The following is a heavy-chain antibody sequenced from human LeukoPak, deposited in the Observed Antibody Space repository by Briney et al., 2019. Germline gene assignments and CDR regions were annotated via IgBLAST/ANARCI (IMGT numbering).Heavy chain of an antibody. Sequence: SETLSLTCTVSGGSISSGDYYWRWIRQPPGKGLEWIGYIYYSGSTYYNPSLKSRVTISVDTSKNQFSLKLSSVTAADTAVYYCARAVVVVAATNWFDPWGQGTLVTVSS. CDR1: GGSISSGDYY. CDR3: ARAVVVVAATNWFDP. D-gene: IGHD2-15*01. J-gene: IGHJ5*02. CDR2: IYYSGST. V-gene: IGHV4-30-4*01.